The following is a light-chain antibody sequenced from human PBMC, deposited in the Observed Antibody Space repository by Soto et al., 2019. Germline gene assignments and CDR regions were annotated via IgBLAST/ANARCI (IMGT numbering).Light chain of an antibody. CDR2: GAS. CDR3: QLYGSFPYT. Sequence: EIVLTQSPGTLSLSPGERATLSCRATQSLSSSYLAWYQQKPGQAPRLLIYGASSRATGIPDRFSGSGSGTDFTLTISRLEPEDFAVYYCQLYGSFPYTFGQGTKLEI. J-gene: IGKJ2*01. V-gene: IGKV3-20*01. CDR1: QSLSSSY.